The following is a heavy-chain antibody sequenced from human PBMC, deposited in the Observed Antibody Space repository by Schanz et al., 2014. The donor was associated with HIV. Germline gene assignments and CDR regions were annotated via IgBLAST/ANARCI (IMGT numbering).Heavy chain of an antibody. D-gene: IGHD3-10*01. J-gene: IGHJ4*02. CDR3: ARDLRGHFDY. Sequence: QVQLVESGGGVVQPGRSLRLSCAASGFTFSNYGMHWVRQAPGKGLEWAAIIWYDGSNRYYADSVKGRFTISRDNSKNTVSLQMNSLRSEDTAVYFCARDLRGHFDYWSRGTLVAVSS. V-gene: IGHV3-33*01. CDR1: GFTFSNYG. CDR2: IWYDGSNR.